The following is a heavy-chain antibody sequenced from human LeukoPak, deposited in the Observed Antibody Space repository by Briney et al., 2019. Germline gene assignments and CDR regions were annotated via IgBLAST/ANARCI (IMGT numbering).Heavy chain of an antibody. D-gene: IGHD3-9*01. CDR3: ARGHDILTGYHNWFDP. CDR2: INAGNGNT. V-gene: IGHV1-3*01. J-gene: IGHJ5*02. CDR1: GYTFTSYA. Sequence: ASVKVSCKDSGYTFTSYAMHWVRQAPGQRLEWMGWINAGNGNTKYSQKFQGRVTITRDTSASTAYMELSSLRSEDTAVYYCARGHDILTGYHNWFDPWGQGTLVTVSS.